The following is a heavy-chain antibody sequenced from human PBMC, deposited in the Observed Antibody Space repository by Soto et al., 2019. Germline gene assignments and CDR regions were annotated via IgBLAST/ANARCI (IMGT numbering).Heavy chain of an antibody. CDR3: AVHLGQNYYTMDV. Sequence: GGSLRLSCAASGFTFNNFVMSWVRHIPGKGLDWVSGITGSGGRAYYADSVKGRFTISRDNSRNTVYLQMSRLGAADTAMYHCAVHLGQNYYTMDVWGQGTTVTVSS. CDR2: ITGSGGRA. J-gene: IGHJ6*02. CDR1: GFTFNNFV. V-gene: IGHV3-23*01.